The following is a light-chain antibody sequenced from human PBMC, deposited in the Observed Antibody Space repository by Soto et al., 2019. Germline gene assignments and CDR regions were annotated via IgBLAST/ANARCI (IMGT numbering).Light chain of an antibody. V-gene: IGKV3-20*01. CDR3: QQYGSSPPMYT. CDR1: QSVSSSY. Sequence: EIVLTQSPGTLSLSPGERATLSCRASQSVSSSYLVWYQQKPGQAPSLLIYGASRRATGIPDRFSGSGSGTNFNLTISRLEPEDFAVYYCQQYGSSPPMYTFGQGTKLEIK. CDR2: GAS. J-gene: IGKJ2*01.